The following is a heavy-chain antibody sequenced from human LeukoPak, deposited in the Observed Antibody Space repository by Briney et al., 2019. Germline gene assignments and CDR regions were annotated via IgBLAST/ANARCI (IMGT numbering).Heavy chain of an antibody. CDR1: GGSISSYY. J-gene: IGHJ4*02. CDR3: ARESTSRGYNYGSEVYFDY. Sequence: SETLSLTCTVSGGSISSYYWSWIRQPPGKGLEWIGYIYYSGSTNYNPSLKSRVTISVDTSKNQFSLKLSSVTAADTAVYYCARESTSRGYNYGSEVYFDYWGQGTLVTVSS. V-gene: IGHV4-59*01. CDR2: IYYSGST. D-gene: IGHD5-18*01.